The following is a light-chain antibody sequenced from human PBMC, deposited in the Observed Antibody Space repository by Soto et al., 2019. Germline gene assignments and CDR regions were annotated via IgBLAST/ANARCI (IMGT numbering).Light chain of an antibody. CDR3: QTWGTGIQV. V-gene: IGLV4-69*01. CDR2: LNSDGSH. CDR1: SGHSSYA. J-gene: IGLJ3*02. Sequence: QSVLTQSPSASASLGASVKLTCTLSSGHSSYAIAWHQQQPEKGPRYLMKLNSDGSHSKGDGIPDRFSGSSSGAERDLTISSLQSEDEADYYCQTWGTGIQVFGGGTKVTV.